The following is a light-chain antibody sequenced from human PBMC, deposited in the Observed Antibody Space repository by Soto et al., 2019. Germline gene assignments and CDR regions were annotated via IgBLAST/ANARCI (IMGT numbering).Light chain of an antibody. CDR1: SSDVGGYNY. Sequence: QSVLTQPHSVSRSPGQSVTISCTGTSSDVGGYNYVSWYQHHPGKAPKLIIYDVSERPSGVPDRFSGSKSGNTGNTASLTISGLQAEDEADYYCCSYAGSYTHVFGSGTKLTVL. CDR2: DVS. V-gene: IGLV2-11*01. J-gene: IGLJ6*01. CDR3: CSYAGSYTHV.